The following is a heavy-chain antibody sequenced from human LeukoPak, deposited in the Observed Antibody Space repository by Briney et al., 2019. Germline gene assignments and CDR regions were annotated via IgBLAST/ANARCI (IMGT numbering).Heavy chain of an antibody. Sequence: PSETLSPTCTVSGGSISSHYWSWIRQPPGKRLEWIGYSYYSGSTNYNPSLKSRVTISVDTSKSQFSLNLSSVSATDTAVYYCARHTLVGARNAFDIWGQGTMVTISS. J-gene: IGHJ3*02. CDR3: ARHTLVGARNAFDI. D-gene: IGHD1-26*01. V-gene: IGHV4-59*08. CDR2: SYYSGST. CDR1: GGSISSHY.